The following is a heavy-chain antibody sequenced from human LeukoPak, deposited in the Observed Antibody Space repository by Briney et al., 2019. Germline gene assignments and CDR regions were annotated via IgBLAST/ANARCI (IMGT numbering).Heavy chain of an antibody. V-gene: IGHV3-21*01. Sequence: GGSLRLSCAASRFTFSSYSMNWVRQAPGKGLEWVSFISSSSSYIWYADSVKGRFTISRDNAKNSLYLQMNSLRAEDTAGYYCARGGVAVPAAIQIYYFDYWGQGTLVTVSS. CDR2: ISSSSSYI. D-gene: IGHD2-2*01. CDR1: RFTFSSYS. J-gene: IGHJ4*02. CDR3: ARGGVAVPAAIQIYYFDY.